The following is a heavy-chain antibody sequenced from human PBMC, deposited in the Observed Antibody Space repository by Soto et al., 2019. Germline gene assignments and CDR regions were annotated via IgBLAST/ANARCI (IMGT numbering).Heavy chain of an antibody. V-gene: IGHV3-48*03. CDR1: GFTFSLFE. J-gene: IGHJ4*02. D-gene: IGHD3-10*01. CDR2: ISSSGSTA. CDR3: TRAAWFPYLSFY. Sequence: GGPLRLSCAASGFTFSLFEWHWVRQAPGKGLEWISYISSSGSTAYYASSVEGRFTISRDNANNSVYLQMDSLRAEDTALYYCTRAAWFPYLSFYWGQGALVTVSS.